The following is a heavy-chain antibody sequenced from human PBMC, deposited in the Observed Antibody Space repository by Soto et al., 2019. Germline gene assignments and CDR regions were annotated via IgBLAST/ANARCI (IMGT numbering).Heavy chain of an antibody. CDR2: ISYDGSNK. J-gene: IGHJ4*02. V-gene: IGHV3-30-3*01. Sequence: QVQLVESGGGVVQPGRSLRLSCAASGFTFSSYAMHWVRQAPGKGLEWVAVISYDGSNKFYADSVKGRFTISRDNSKNTLYLQMNSLRAEDTAVYYCARDRWATVTTDFDYWGQGTLVTVSS. CDR3: ARDRWATVTTDFDY. CDR1: GFTFSSYA. D-gene: IGHD4-17*01.